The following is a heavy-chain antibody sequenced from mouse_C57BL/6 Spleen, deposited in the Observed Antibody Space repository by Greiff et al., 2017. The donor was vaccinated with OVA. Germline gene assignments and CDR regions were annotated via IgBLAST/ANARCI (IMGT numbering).Heavy chain of an antibody. CDR2: IYPGDGDT. Sequence: QVQLQQSGPELVKPGASVKISCKASGYAFSSSWMNWVKQRPGKGLEWIGRIYPGDGDTNYNGKFKGKATLTADKSSSTAYMQLSSLTSEDSAVYFCARGGWDGDWGQGTTLTVSS. CDR1: GYAFSSSW. J-gene: IGHJ2*01. V-gene: IGHV1-82*01. D-gene: IGHD4-1*01. CDR3: ARGGWDGD.